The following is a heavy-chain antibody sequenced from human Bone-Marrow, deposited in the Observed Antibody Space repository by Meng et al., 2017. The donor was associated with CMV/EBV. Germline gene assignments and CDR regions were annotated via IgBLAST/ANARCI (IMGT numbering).Heavy chain of an antibody. CDR2: INSGGNT. V-gene: IGHV3-66*02. Sequence: GESLKISCAASGFTVSSKYMTWVRQVPGKGLEWVSVINSGGNTYYADSVRGRFTISRDNSKNTLYLQMNSLRAEDTAVYYCVKDVDDDSGVSWGQGTLVTVSS. D-gene: IGHD4-17*01. CDR3: VKDVDDDSGVS. J-gene: IGHJ4*02. CDR1: GFTVSSKY.